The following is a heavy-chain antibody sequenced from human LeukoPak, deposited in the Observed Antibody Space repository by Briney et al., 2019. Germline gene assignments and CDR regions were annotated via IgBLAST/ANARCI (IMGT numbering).Heavy chain of an antibody. J-gene: IGHJ4*02. CDR3: ARGAYYYDSRPNSYIDY. CDR1: GGSFSGYY. CDR2: INHSGST. Sequence: RTSETLSLTCAVYGGSFSGYYWSWIRQPPGKGLEWIGEINHSGSTNYNPSLKGRVTISVDTSKNQFSLKPSSVTAADTAVYYCARGAYYYDSRPNSYIDYWGQGTLVTISS. D-gene: IGHD3-22*01. V-gene: IGHV4-34*01.